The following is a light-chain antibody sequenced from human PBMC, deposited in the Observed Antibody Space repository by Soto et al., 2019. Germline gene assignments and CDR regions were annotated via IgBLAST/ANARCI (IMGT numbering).Light chain of an antibody. Sequence: QSALTQPASVSGSPGQSITISCTGTSSDVGGYNYVSWYQQHSGKAPKLMIYDVNNRPSGVSNRFSGSKSGNTASLTISGLQAEDEADYYCSSYTSSSTRVFGGGTKVTVL. J-gene: IGLJ3*02. CDR1: SSDVGGYNY. CDR3: SSYTSSSTRV. CDR2: DVN. V-gene: IGLV2-14*01.